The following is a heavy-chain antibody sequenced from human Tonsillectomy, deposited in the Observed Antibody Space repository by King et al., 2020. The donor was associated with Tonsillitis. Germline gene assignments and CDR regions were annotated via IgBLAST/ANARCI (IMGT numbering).Heavy chain of an antibody. J-gene: IGHJ4*02. V-gene: IGHV4-59*01. Sequence: VQLQESGPGLVKPSETLSLTCTVSGGSISRYYWSWIRQPPGKGLEGIGCIYYSGRTNSNPSLKSRVTISVDTSKNQFSLKLSSVTAADTAVYYWARDLITGTSYFDYWGQGTLVTVSS. CDR2: IYYSGRT. CDR3: ARDLITGTSYFDY. D-gene: IGHD1/OR15-1a*01. CDR1: GGSISRYY.